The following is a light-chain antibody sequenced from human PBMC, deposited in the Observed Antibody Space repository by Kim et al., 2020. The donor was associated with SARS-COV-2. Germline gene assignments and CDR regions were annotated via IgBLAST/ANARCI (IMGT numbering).Light chain of an antibody. CDR1: SLRSFY. J-gene: IGLJ2*01. CDR3: NSRDSSDNVV. CDR2: GKD. V-gene: IGLV3-19*01. Sequence: VALGQTVRITCQGDSLRSFYATWYQQKPGQAPILVIYGKDNRPSGIPDRFSGSSSGNSASLTITGTQAGDEADYYCNSRDSSDNVVFGGGTKVTVL.